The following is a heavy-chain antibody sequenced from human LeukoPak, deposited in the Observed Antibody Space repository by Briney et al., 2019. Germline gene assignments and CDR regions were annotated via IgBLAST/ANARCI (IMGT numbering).Heavy chain of an antibody. CDR1: GFTFSHYG. V-gene: IGHV3-23*01. D-gene: IGHD2-2*01. J-gene: IGHJ4*02. CDR2: ISGSGGIT. CDR3: VRVVVPAAISYFDY. Sequence: GGSLRLSCAASGFTFSHYGMNWVRQAPGKGLEWVSGISGSGGITYYADSVKGRFTISRDNSKNTMFLEMISLTADDTAVYYCVRVVVPAAISYFDYWGQGTLVTVSS.